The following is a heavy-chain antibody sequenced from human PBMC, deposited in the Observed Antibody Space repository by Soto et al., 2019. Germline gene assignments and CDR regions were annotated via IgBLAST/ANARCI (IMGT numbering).Heavy chain of an antibody. J-gene: IGHJ4*02. V-gene: IGHV3-30*18. CDR1: GFTFSSYG. Sequence: QVQRVESGGGVVQPGRSLRLSCAASGFTFSSYGMDWVRQAPGRGLEWVALIWYDGSNKHYADSVKGRFTISRDNSKNTLYLQMNSLRAEVTAMYYCAKEGVREAAGRSPPDYWGQGTLVTVSS. CDR2: IWYDGSNK. CDR3: AKEGVREAAGRSPPDY. D-gene: IGHD6-13*01.